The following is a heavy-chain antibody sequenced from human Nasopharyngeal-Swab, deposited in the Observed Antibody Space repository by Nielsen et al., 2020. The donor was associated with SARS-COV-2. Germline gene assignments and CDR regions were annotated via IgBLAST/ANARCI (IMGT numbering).Heavy chain of an antibody. Sequence: GGSLRLSCAASGSTFSGSAMHWVRQASGKGLEWVGRIRSKANSYATAYAASVKGRFTISRDDSKNTAYLQMNSLKTEDTAVYYCTSRNPETGSYWGQGTLVTVSS. CDR2: IRSKANSYAT. D-gene: IGHD1-14*01. CDR3: TSRNPETGSY. J-gene: IGHJ4*02. V-gene: IGHV3-73*01. CDR1: GSTFSGSA.